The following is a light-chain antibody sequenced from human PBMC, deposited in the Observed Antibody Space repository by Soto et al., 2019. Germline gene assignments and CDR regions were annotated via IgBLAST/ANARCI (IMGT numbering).Light chain of an antibody. CDR2: GGS. CDR3: QCQQFQISPVYT. Sequence: EIVLTQSPDTLSLSPGERATLSCRTSQSVSSSYLAWYQQRPGQAPRLLIYGGSIRATDIPDRFSGSGSGTDFTLTISRLEPEDFAVYFCQCQQFQISPVYTFGQGTKLEIK. CDR1: QSVSSSY. J-gene: IGKJ2*01. V-gene: IGKV3-20*01.